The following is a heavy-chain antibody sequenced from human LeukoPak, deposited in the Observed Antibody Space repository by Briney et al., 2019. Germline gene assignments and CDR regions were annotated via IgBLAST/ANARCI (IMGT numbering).Heavy chain of an antibody. J-gene: IGHJ4*02. V-gene: IGHV3-23*01. D-gene: IGHD6-19*01. Sequence: GESLRLSCAASGFTFSGYAMSWVRQAPGKGLDWVSAIVGGGGTTFYADSVKGRFTISRDNSKNTVYLQLNSLRAEDTAVYYCAKARLSTGWAYNDYWGQGTLVTVSS. CDR3: AKARLSTGWAYNDY. CDR2: IVGGGGTT. CDR1: GFTFSGYA.